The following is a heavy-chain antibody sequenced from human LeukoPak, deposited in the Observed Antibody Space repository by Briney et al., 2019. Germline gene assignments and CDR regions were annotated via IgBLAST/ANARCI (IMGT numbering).Heavy chain of an antibody. V-gene: IGHV3-30*01. D-gene: IGHD3-9*01. CDR3: ARASYYDILGVDY. J-gene: IGHJ4*02. Sequence: GRSLRLSCAASGFTFSSCAMHWVRQAPGKGLEWVAVISYDGSNKYYADSVKGRFTISRDNSKNTLYLQMNSLRAEDTAVYYCARASYYDILGVDYWGQGTLVTVSS. CDR1: GFTFSSCA. CDR2: ISYDGSNK.